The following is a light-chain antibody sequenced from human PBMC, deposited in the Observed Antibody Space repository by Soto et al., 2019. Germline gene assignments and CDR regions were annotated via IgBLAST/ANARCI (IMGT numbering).Light chain of an antibody. J-gene: IGLJ3*02. CDR1: SSHIGRNT. V-gene: IGLV1-44*01. CDR2: SNS. Sequence: QSVLTQPPSASGTPGQRVTISCSGSSSHIGRNTVNWYQQLPGMAPKLLISSNSLRPSGVPDRFSGSKSGTSASLAISGLQSEDESDYYCAAWDDSLRGWVFGGGNKLTVL. CDR3: AAWDDSLRGWV.